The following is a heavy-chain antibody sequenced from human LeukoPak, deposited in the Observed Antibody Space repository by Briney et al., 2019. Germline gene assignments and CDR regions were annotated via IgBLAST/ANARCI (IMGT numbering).Heavy chain of an antibody. J-gene: IGHJ3*02. CDR2: IYHSGST. D-gene: IGHD1-1*01. V-gene: IGHV4-38-2*02. Sequence: PSETLSLTCTVSGYSISSGYYWGWIRQPPGKGLEWIGSIYHSGSTYYNPSLKSRVTISVDTSKNQFSLKLSSVTAADTAVYYCARLTTGTTLDAFDIWGQGTMVTVSS. CDR1: GYSISSGYY. CDR3: ARLTTGTTLDAFDI.